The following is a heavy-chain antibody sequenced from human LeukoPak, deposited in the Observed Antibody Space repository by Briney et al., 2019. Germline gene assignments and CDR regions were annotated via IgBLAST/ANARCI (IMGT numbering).Heavy chain of an antibody. CDR2: INTDGSVT. Sequence: GGSLRLSCAASGITVSTFWMYWVRQAPGEGLVWVSRINTDGSVTNYADSVEGRFTISRDNAKNMLYLQMNDLRAEDTAVYYCVTDRYSDSAFGDWGQGTLVTVSS. V-gene: IGHV3-74*01. CDR1: GITVSTFW. CDR3: VTDRYSDSAFGD. J-gene: IGHJ4*02. D-gene: IGHD1-26*01.